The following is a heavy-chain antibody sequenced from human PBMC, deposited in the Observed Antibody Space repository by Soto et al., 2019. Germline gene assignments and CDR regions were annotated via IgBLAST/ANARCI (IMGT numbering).Heavy chain of an antibody. CDR1: GFTFSSYS. J-gene: IGHJ3*02. V-gene: IGHV3-21*01. D-gene: IGHD5-18*01. CDR2: ISSSSSYI. CDR3: ARSSPNPNLWLKDDAFDI. Sequence: EVQLVESGGGLVKPGGSLRLSCAASGFTFSSYSMNWVRQAPGKGLEWVSSISSSSSYIYYADSVKGRFTISRDNANYSLYLQMNRKRAEDTAVYYCARSSPNPNLWLKDDAFDIWGQGTMVTDSS.